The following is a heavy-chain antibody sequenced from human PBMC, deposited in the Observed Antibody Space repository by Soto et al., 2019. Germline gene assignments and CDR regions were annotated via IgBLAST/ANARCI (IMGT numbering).Heavy chain of an antibody. CDR3: AKDNEIRALWYYDSSGYSYYFDY. CDR1: GFTFSSYA. V-gene: IGHV3-23*01. J-gene: IGHJ4*02. CDR2: ISGSGGST. D-gene: IGHD3-22*01. Sequence: LRLSCAASGFTFSSYAMSWVRQAPGKGLEWGSAISGSGGSTYYADSVKGRFTISRDNSKNTLYLQMNSLRAEDTAVYYCAKDNEIRALWYYDSSGYSYYFDYWGQGXLVTVSS.